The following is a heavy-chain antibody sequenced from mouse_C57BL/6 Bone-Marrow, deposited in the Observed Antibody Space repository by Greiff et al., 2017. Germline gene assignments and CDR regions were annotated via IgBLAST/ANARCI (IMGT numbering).Heavy chain of an antibody. J-gene: IGHJ3*01. CDR3: ARSYPPLYYGSSSFAY. CDR2: INPNYGTT. D-gene: IGHD1-1*01. V-gene: IGHV1-39*01. CDR1: GYSFTDYN. Sequence: EVKLMESGPELVKPGASVKISCTASGYSFTDYNMNWVKQSNGKSLEWIGVINPNYGTTSYNQKFKGKATLTVDQSTSTNYMQLNSLTSEDSAVDYCARSYPPLYYGSSSFAYWGQGTLVTVSA.